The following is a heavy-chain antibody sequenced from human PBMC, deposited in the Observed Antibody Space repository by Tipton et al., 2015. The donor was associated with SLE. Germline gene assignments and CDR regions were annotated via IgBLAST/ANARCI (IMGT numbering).Heavy chain of an antibody. Sequence: SLRISCAASGFTFSEYAMNWVRQAPGQGLEGVAGIHGGSQGTYYADSVKGRFTISRDSSKNTVFLQMNSLRPEDTAVYYCATENHNYVIHQFEWWGQGTLLTVSS. V-gene: IGHV3-23*01. CDR1: GFTFSEYA. CDR3: ATENHNYVIHQFEW. D-gene: IGHD1-14*01. CDR2: IHGGSQGT. J-gene: IGHJ4*02.